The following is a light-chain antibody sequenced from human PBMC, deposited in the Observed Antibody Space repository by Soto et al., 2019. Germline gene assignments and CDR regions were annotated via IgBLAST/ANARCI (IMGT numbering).Light chain of an antibody. CDR1: ESVSSNY. CDR2: GAS. V-gene: IGKV3-20*01. Sequence: EIVLTQSPGTLSLSPGERATLSCRATESVSSNYLAWYQQKPGQAPRVLIYGASIRATGIPDRFSGSGSETDFTLTISRLEPEDFAVYYCQQYGTSPRTFGQGTKVESK. J-gene: IGKJ1*01. CDR3: QQYGTSPRT.